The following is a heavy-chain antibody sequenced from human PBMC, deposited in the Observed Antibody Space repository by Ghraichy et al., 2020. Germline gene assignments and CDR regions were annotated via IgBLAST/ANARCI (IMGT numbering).Heavy chain of an antibody. Sequence: SQTLSLTCAISGDSVSGNNVAWNWIRQSPSRGLQWLGRTYYRSKWSFEYAVSVKSRMTINPDTSKNQFSLQLNSVTPEDTAVYYCAREASGSRLDFWGQGILVTVSS. CDR1: GDSVSGNNVA. V-gene: IGHV6-1*01. CDR2: TYYRSKWSF. J-gene: IGHJ4*02. D-gene: IGHD3-10*01. CDR3: AREASGSRLDF.